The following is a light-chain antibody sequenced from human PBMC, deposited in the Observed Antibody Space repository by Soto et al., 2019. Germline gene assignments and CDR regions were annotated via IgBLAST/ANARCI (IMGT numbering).Light chain of an antibody. Sequence: QSALTQPASVSGSPGQSITISCTGTTNDVGDYNYVAWYQQHSGKVPRLMIYEVSNRPSGVSNRFSGSKSGNTASLTISGLQAEDEADYYCSSYTSRSTRVFGTGTKVTVL. CDR2: EVS. CDR1: TNDVGDYNY. V-gene: IGLV2-14*01. J-gene: IGLJ1*01. CDR3: SSYTSRSTRV.